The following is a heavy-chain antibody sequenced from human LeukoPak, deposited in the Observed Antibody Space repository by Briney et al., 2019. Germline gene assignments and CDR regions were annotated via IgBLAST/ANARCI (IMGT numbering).Heavy chain of an antibody. V-gene: IGHV1-58*02. CDR3: ATDLGTMVRGVNPPHWYFDL. D-gene: IGHD3-10*01. CDR2: IVVGSGNT. CDR1: GFTFTSSA. Sequence: SVKVSCKASGFTFTSSAMQWVRQARGQRLEWIGWIVVGSGNTNYAQKFQERVTITRDMSTSTAYMELSSLRSEDTAVYYCATDLGTMVRGVNPPHWYFDLWGRGTLVTVSS. J-gene: IGHJ2*01.